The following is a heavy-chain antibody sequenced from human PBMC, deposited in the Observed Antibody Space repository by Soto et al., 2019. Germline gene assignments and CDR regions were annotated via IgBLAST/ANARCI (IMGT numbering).Heavy chain of an antibody. CDR2: IFHSGST. J-gene: IGHJ4*02. CDR1: GDSISSYD. CDR3: ARLYYDSSGYYYFDY. Sequence: SETLSLTSTVSGDSISSYDWGWIRQPPGRGLEWIGSIFHSGSTNYNPSLDSRVTISVDTSKSQFSLKLSSVTAADTAVYYCARLYYDSSGYYYFDYWGQGSLVTVS. D-gene: IGHD3-22*01. V-gene: IGHV4-59*08.